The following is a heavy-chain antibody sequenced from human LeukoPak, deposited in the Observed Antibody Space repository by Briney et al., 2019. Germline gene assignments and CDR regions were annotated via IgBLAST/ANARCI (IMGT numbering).Heavy chain of an antibody. Sequence: GGSLRLSRAASGFTFSSYGMHWVRQAPGKGLEWVAVIWYDGSNKYYADSVKGRFTISRDNSKNTLYLQMNSLRAEDTAVYYCARESYDSSGYYPSSAFDYWGQGTLVTVSS. CDR2: IWYDGSNK. D-gene: IGHD3-22*01. CDR1: GFTFSSYG. J-gene: IGHJ4*02. CDR3: ARESYDSSGYYPSSAFDY. V-gene: IGHV3-33*01.